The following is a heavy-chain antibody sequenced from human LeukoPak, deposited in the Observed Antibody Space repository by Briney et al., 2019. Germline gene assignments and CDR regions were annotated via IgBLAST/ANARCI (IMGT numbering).Heavy chain of an antibody. CDR2: IIPIFDTA. Sequence: SVKVSCKASGGTFSSYAIIWVRQAPGQGLEWMGGIIPIFDTADYAQKFQGRVTITADESTGTAYMELSSLRSEDTAVYYCARGYSYGNFDYWGQGTLVTVSS. CDR3: ARGYSYGNFDY. J-gene: IGHJ4*02. CDR1: GGTFSSYA. V-gene: IGHV1-69*13. D-gene: IGHD5-18*01.